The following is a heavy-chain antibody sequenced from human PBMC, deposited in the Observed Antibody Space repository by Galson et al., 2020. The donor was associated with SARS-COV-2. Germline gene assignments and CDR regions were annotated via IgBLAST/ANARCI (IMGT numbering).Heavy chain of an antibody. CDR2: IHYNGRT. J-gene: IGHJ5*02. CDR3: ARLSLLNTFRIRRVNWFDP. V-gene: IGHV4-39*01. Sequence: SETLSLTCTVSGGPMTNAGYFWGWIRRPPGKGLEWIGHIHYNGRTYYNSSLKSRVTMSVDLSKNHFSLRLNSVTAAATAVYYCARLSLLNTFRIRRVNWFDPWGQGALVTGSS. CDR1: GGPMTNAGYF. D-gene: IGHD2-15*01.